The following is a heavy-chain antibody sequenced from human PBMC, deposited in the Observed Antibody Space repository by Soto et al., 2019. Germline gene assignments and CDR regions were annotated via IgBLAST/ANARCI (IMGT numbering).Heavy chain of an antibody. CDR1: GASINRGCYY. Sequence: PSETLSLTCAVSGASINRGCYYWTWIRQPPRKALEWLGNIYDSGSTSYNPSLKSRVTMSVDTSKNKFSLRLTSVNAADTAGYFCARAPVGLDTISYFDYWGQGKLVTVSS. CDR2: IYDSGST. D-gene: IGHD1-20*01. V-gene: IGHV4-30-2*01. CDR3: ARAPVGLDTISYFDY. J-gene: IGHJ4*02.